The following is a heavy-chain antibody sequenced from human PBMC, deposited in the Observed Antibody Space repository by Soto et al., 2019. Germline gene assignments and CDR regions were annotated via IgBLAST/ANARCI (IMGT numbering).Heavy chain of an antibody. CDR1: GGSISSYY. CDR2: IYYSGST. Sequence: SETLSLTCTVSGGSISSYYWSWIRQPPGKGLEWIGYIYYSGSTYYNPSLKSRVTISVXTXXNXXXLXLXXVTXAATAVYYCARGHYHDSSRFTFWAQGTLVTVSS. J-gene: IGHJ1*01. D-gene: IGHD3-22*01. CDR3: ARGHYHDSSRFTF. V-gene: IGHV4-59*06.